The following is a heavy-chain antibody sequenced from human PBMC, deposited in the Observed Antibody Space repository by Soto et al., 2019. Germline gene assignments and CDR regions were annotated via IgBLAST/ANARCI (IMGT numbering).Heavy chain of an antibody. D-gene: IGHD6-19*01. CDR1: GFTFSSYA. Sequence: QVQLVESGGGVVQPGRSLRLSCAASGFTFSSYAMHWVRQAPGKGLEWVAVISYDGSNKYYADSVKGRFTISRDNSKNTMYLQMNSLRAEDKAVYYCARVGYSSGWYLRYWGQGPLVTVSS. V-gene: IGHV3-30-3*01. CDR3: ARVGYSSGWYLRY. J-gene: IGHJ4*02. CDR2: ISYDGSNK.